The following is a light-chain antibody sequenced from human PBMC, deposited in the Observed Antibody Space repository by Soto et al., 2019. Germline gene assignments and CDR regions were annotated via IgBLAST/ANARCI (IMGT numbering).Light chain of an antibody. CDR1: QSVSSY. Sequence: EIVLTQSPATLSFSPVERATLCCRASQSVSSYLAWYQQKPGQATRLLVYRASSLQSGVPSRFSGSGSGTDFTLTISSLQSEDFAVYYCQQYGNSPRTFGQGTKVDIK. V-gene: IGKV3-11*01. CDR2: RAS. CDR3: QQYGNSPRT. J-gene: IGKJ1*01.